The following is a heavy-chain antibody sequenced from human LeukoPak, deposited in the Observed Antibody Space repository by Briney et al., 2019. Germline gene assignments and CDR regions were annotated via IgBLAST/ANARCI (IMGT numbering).Heavy chain of an antibody. CDR3: AREDTGGLDY. CDR2: IYYSGST. Sequence: SETLSLTCTVSGGSISSYYWSWIRQPPGKGLEWIGYIYYSGSTNYNPSLKSRVTISVDTSKNQFSLKLISVTAADTAVYYCAREDTGGLDYWGQGILVTVSP. CDR1: GGSISSYY. V-gene: IGHV4-59*12. D-gene: IGHD2-8*02. J-gene: IGHJ4*02.